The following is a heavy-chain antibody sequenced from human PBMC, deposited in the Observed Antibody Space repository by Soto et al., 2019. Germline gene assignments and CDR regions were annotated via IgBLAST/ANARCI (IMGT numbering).Heavy chain of an antibody. CDR3: ARVALYCSSTSCYLGGLDY. D-gene: IGHD2-2*01. J-gene: IGHJ4*02. Sequence: ESGGGLVKPGGSLGLSCAASGFTFSSYSMNWVRQAPGKGLEWVSSISSSSSYIYYADSVKGRFTISRDNAKNSLYLQMNSLRADDTAVYYCARVALYCSSTSCYLGGLDYWGQGTLVTVSS. CDR1: GFTFSSYS. CDR2: ISSSSSYI. V-gene: IGHV3-21*06.